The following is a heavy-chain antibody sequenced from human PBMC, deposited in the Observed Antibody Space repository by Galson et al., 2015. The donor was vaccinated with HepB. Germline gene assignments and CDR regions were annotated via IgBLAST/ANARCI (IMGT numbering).Heavy chain of an antibody. J-gene: IGHJ4*02. Sequence: SLRLSCAASGFTLSGSAIHWVRQTSGKGLEWVGRIRSKASNYATAYAASLKGRFTISRDNSKNMAFLHMKGLKTEDTDVYYCSRLGDLSGYSSRWGQGTLVTVSS. V-gene: IGHV3-73*01. D-gene: IGHD6-13*01. CDR2: IRSKASNYAT. CDR1: GFTLSGSA. CDR3: SRLGDLSGYSSR.